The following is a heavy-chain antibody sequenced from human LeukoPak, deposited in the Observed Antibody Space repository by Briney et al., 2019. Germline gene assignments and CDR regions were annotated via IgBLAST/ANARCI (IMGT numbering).Heavy chain of an antibody. CDR1: GFTVSSNY. J-gene: IGHJ4*02. CDR3: ARVIWTGYYSDY. CDR2: IYSGGST. D-gene: IGHD3/OR15-3a*01. Sequence: GGSLRLSCAASGFTVSSNYMSWVRQAPGKGLEWVSVIYSGGSTYYADSVKGRFTISRDDSKNTLYLQMNSLRAEDTAVYYCARVIWTGYYSDYWGQGTLVTVSS. V-gene: IGHV3-53*01.